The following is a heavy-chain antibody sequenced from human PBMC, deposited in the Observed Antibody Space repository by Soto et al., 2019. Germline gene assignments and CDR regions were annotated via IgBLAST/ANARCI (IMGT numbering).Heavy chain of an antibody. D-gene: IGHD3-10*01. V-gene: IGHV1-69*01. CDR2: IIPIFGTP. CDR3: ARDRDDYGSGNYYNRIDF. J-gene: IGHJ4*02. CDR1: GGIFSTYA. Sequence: QVQLVQSGAEVKKPGSSVKVSCKASGGIFSTYAISWLRQAPGQGLEWMGGIIPIFGTPNYAQRFQGRVTIPADESKRTAYMELSRLRSEDTAGYYCARDRDDYGSGNYYNRIDFWGQGTLVTVSS.